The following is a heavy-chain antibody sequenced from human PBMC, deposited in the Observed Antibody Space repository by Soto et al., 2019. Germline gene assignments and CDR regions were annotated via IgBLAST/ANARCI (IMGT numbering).Heavy chain of an antibody. J-gene: IGHJ4*02. CDR3: ATLYSSGWPSQSDY. CDR1: GFSVSSHY. D-gene: IGHD6-19*01. CDR2: IYTGGST. Sequence: GGSLRLSCAASGFSVSSHYMNWVRQAPGKGLEWVSVIYTGGSTDYADSVKGRFTISRDNSKNTVYLQMSFLRAEDTAVYYCATLYSSGWPSQSDYWGQGILVTVSS. V-gene: IGHV3-66*01.